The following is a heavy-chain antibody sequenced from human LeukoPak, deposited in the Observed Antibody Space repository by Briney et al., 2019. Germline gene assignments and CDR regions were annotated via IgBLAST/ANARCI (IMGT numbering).Heavy chain of an antibody. CDR2: FYSGGST. CDR1: GFTVSNNY. V-gene: IGHV3-53*04. CDR3: ARTKYCSGTSCPGVDP. D-gene: IGHD2-15*01. Sequence: GGSLRLSCAASGFTVSNNYMSWVRRAPGKGLKWVSVFYSGGSTYYADSVKGRFTISRHSSKNTLYLQMNSLRPEDTAVYYCARTKYCSGTSCPGVDPWGQGTLVTVSS. J-gene: IGHJ5*02.